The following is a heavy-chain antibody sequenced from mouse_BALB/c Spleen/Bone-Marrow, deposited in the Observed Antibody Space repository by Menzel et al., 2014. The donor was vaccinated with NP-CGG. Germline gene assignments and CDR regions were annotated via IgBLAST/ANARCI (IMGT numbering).Heavy chain of an antibody. Sequence: QVQLQQSGAELAKPGASVKMSCKASGYTFTNYWMHWVKQRPGQGLEWIGYTNPSTGYTEYNQKFKDKATLTADKSSSTAYMQLSCLTSEDSAVYYCARIYYYGRDYWGQGTTLTVSS. CDR1: GYTFTNYW. J-gene: IGHJ2*01. CDR3: ARIYYYGRDY. D-gene: IGHD1-1*01. V-gene: IGHV1-7*01. CDR2: TNPSTGYT.